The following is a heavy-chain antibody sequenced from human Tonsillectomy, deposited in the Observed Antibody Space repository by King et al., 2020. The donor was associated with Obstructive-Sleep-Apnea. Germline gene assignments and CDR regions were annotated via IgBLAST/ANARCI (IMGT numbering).Heavy chain of an antibody. CDR3: ARLGVGALRGYYYYYGMDV. D-gene: IGHD1-26*01. CDR2: ITSSSSTI. CDR1: GFTFSTYS. Sequence: QLVQSGGGLVQPGGSLRLSCAASGFTFSTYSMNWVRQAPGKGLEWVSYITSSSSTIYYADSVKGRFTISRDNAKNPLYLQMNSLRAEDTALYYCARLGVGALRGYYYYYGMDVWGQGTTVTVSS. J-gene: IGHJ6*02. V-gene: IGHV3-48*04.